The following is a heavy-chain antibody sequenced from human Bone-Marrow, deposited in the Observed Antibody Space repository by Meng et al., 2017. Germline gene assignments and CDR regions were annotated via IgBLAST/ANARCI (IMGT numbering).Heavy chain of an antibody. V-gene: IGHV3-11*01. CDR2: ITNSGSTI. CDR1: EFTFSDYY. Sequence: VEAGGGLVNPGGSLGLSCASSEFTFSDYYMTWIRQAPGKGLEWVSYITNSGSTIYYADSVKGRFTISRDNAKNSLYLQMNSLRDEDTAVYYCARAHYGSTWGRIDYWGQGTLVTVSS. CDR3: ARAHYGSTWGRIDY. J-gene: IGHJ4*02. D-gene: IGHD6-13*01.